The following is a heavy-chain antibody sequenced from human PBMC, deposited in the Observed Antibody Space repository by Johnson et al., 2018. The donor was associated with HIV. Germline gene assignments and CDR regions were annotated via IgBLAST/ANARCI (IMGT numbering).Heavy chain of an antibody. CDR1: GFTFSGSA. Sequence: VQLVESGVGVVRPGGSLRLSCAASGFTFSGSAMHWVRQAPGKGLEWVSFISWDGGSTYYADSVKGRFTISRDNSKNSLYLQMNSLRAEDSALYYCAKEGRDAFDIWGQGTTVTVSS. CDR2: ISWDGGST. D-gene: IGHD3-10*01. CDR3: AKEGRDAFDI. V-gene: IGHV3-43D*04. J-gene: IGHJ3*02.